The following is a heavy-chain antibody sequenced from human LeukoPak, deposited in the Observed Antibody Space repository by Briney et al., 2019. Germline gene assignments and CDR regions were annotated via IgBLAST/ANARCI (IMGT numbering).Heavy chain of an antibody. CDR3: TTDHYSSGWYGWFDP. J-gene: IGHJ5*02. D-gene: IGHD6-19*01. CDR2: IKSKTDGGTT. Sequence: GGSLRLSCAASGFTFSNAWMSWVRQAPGKGLEWVGRIKSKTDGGTTDYAAPVKGRFTISRDDSKNTLYLQMNSLKTEDTAVYCCTTDHYSSGWYGWFDPWGQGTLVTVSS. V-gene: IGHV3-15*01. CDR1: GFTFSNAW.